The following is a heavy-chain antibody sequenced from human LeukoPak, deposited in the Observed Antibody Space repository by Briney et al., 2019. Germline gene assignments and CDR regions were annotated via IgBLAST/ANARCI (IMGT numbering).Heavy chain of an antibody. J-gene: IGHJ6*03. CDR2: ICYSGNT. D-gene: IGHD3-16*02. CDR1: GVSISTSSYY. CDR3: ARQFRDYIWGSYRSPGYYYMDV. Sequence: PSETLSLTCTVSGVSISTSSYYWTWIRQPPGKGLEWIGNICYSGNTYYNPSLKSRVTISVDTSENQFSLKLSSVTAADTAVYYCARQFRDYIWGSYRSPGYYYMDVWGRGTTVTVSS. V-gene: IGHV4-39*01.